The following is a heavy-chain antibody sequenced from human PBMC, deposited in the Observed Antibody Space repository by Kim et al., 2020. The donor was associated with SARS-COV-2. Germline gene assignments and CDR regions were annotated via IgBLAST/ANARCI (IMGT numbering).Heavy chain of an antibody. D-gene: IGHD3-22*01. CDR3: ARYEVTMIVPYFDY. CDR1: GFTFSSYS. V-gene: IGHV3-21*01. J-gene: IGHJ4*02. CDR2: ISSSSSYI. Sequence: GGSLRLSCAASGFTFSSYSMNWVRQAPGKGLEWVSSISSSSSYIYYADSVKGRFTISRDNAKNSLYLQMNSLRAEDTAVYYCARYEVTMIVPYFDYWGQGTLVTVSS.